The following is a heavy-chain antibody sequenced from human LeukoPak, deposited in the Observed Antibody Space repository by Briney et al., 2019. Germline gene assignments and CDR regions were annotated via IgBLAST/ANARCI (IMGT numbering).Heavy chain of an antibody. D-gene: IGHD6-19*01. CDR3: AREAIAVAAGYFDY. V-gene: IGHV3-30-3*01. J-gene: IGHJ4*02. CDR1: GFTFSSYA. Sequence: SLRLSCAASGFTFSSYAMHWVRQAPGKGLEWVAVISYDGSNKYYADSVKGRFTISRDNSKNTLYLQMNSLRAEDTAVYYCAREAIAVAAGYFDYWGQGTLVTVSS. CDR2: ISYDGSNK.